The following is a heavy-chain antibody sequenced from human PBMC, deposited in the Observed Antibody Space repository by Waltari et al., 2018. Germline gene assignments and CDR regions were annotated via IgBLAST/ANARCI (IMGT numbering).Heavy chain of an antibody. CDR3: AKDGDYYDTSGSGSFFDY. CDR2: IRYDGSLK. CDR1: GLPVTTYA. V-gene: IGHV3-30*02. D-gene: IGHD3-22*01. J-gene: IGHJ4*02. Sequence: QVQLVDSGGGVVRRGGSLRLSCGASGLPVTTYAMNWVRQAPGKGLEWVAFIRYDGSLKLYADSVKVRFTISRDASKNTLDLQMSSLRPEDTAVYYCAKDGDYYDTSGSGSFFDYWGQGTLVTVSS.